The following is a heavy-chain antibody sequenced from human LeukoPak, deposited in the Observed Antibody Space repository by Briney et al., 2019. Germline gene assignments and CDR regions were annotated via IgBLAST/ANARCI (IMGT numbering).Heavy chain of an antibody. J-gene: IGHJ6*02. CDR3: ARKNNGGAANYYSYYYVWTS. Sequence: SETLSLTCAVYGGSFSGYYWSWIRQPPGKGLEWIGEINHSGSTNYNPSLKSRVTISVDTSKNQFSLKLSSVTAADTAVYYCARKNNGGAANYYSYYYVWTSGAKGPRSPSP. V-gene: IGHV4-34*01. CDR2: INHSGST. D-gene: IGHD2-8*01. CDR1: GGSFSGYY.